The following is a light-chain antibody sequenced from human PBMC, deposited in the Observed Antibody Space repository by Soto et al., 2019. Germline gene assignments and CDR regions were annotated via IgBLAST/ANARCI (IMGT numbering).Light chain of an antibody. CDR1: QSLLHSDGNTY. V-gene: IGKV2-24*01. J-gene: IGKJ2*01. CDR3: MQATQYPPYT. Sequence: DIVLTQPPLSSPATLGQPASITCRSSQSLLHSDGNTYLSWLHQRPGQPPRLLIYSISNRLSGVPERFSGSGAGTDFTLKISRVEADDVGIYYCMQATQYPPYTFGQGTKLEI. CDR2: SIS.